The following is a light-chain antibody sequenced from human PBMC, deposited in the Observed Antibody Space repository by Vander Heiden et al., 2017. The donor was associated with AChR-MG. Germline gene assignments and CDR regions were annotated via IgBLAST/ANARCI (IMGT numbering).Light chain of an antibody. CDR1: QSVSSN. CDR3: QQYNNWPRT. Sequence: EIVITQSTATLSVSARERATLSCRASQSVSSNLAWYQQTPGQAPRLLIYGATPRATGIPARFSGSGSGTEFTLTISSLQSEDFAVYYCQQYNNWPRTFGPGTKVDIK. J-gene: IGKJ3*01. V-gene: IGKV3-15*01. CDR2: GAT.